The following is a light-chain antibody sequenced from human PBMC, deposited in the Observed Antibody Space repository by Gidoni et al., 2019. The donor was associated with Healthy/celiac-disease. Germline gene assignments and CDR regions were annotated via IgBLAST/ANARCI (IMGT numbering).Light chain of an antibody. J-gene: IGKJ2*04. CDR2: AAT. V-gene: IGKV1-39*01. Sequence: SQITETPSSLSASVGDRVTITCRASQSISSYLNWYQQKPGKDPKLLIYAATSLQSGVPSRFSRIYSETDFTLTISCLQPEDFATYYCQQSYSTPCSFGQGTKLEIK. CDR1: QSISSY. CDR3: QQSYSTPCS.